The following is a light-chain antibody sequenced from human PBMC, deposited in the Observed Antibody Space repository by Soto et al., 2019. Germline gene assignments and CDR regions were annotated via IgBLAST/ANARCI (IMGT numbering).Light chain of an antibody. CDR3: QQYDNFPLT. J-gene: IGKJ4*01. V-gene: IGKV1-33*01. CDR1: QDISNY. Sequence: DIQMTQSPSSLSASVGDRVTSTCQASQDISNYLNWYQQKPGKAPKLLIYDASNLETGVPSRFSGSGSGTDFTFTISSLQPEDIATYYCQQYDNFPLTVGGGTKVDIK. CDR2: DAS.